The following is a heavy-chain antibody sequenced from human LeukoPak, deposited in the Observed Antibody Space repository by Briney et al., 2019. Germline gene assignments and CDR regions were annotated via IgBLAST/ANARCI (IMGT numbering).Heavy chain of an antibody. J-gene: IGHJ4*02. CDR1: GYTFTSYG. D-gene: IGHD3-10*01. V-gene: IGHV1-18*01. CDR2: ISAYNGNT. Sequence: ASVKVSCKASGYTFTSYGISWVRQAPGQGLEWMGWISAYNGNTNYAQKLQGRVTMTTDTSTSTAYMELRSLRSDDTAVYYCARDGSDVLLWFGELLYFDYWGQGTLVTVSS. CDR3: ARDGSDVLLWFGELLYFDY.